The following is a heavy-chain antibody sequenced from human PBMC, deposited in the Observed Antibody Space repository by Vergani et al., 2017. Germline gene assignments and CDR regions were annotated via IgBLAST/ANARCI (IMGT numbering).Heavy chain of an antibody. D-gene: IGHD6-13*01. CDR2: IYYSGST. V-gene: IGHV4-39*01. CDR3: ARHQIAAAVSDY. J-gene: IGHJ4*02. CDR1: GGSISSSSYY. Sequence: QLQLQESGPGLVKPSETLSLTCTVSGGSISSSSYYWGWIRQPPGKGLEWIGSIYYSGSTYYNPSLQSRVTISVDPSKNHFSLKLSCVTAADTAVYYCARHQIAAAVSDYWGQGTLVTVSS.